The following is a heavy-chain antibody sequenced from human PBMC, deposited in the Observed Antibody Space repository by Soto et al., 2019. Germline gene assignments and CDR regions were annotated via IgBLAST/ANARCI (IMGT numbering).Heavy chain of an antibody. CDR1: GYTFTSYD. CDR2: MNPNSGNT. D-gene: IGHD2-15*01. V-gene: IGHV1-8*01. CDR3: ARPVVVAAHNWFDP. Sequence: GASVKVSCKASGYTFTSYDINWVRQATGQGLEWMGWMNPNSGNTGYAQKFQGRVTMTRNTSISTAYMELSSLRSEDTAVYYCARPVVVAAHNWFDPWGQGTLVTLSS. J-gene: IGHJ5*02.